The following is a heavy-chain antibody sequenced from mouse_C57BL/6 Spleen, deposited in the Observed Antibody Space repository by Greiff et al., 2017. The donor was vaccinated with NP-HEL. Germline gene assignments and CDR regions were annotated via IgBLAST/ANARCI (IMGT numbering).Heavy chain of an antibody. J-gene: IGHJ4*01. CDR2: IYPGDGDT. CDR1: GYAFSSSW. CDR3: GREWLGAMDD. Sequence: QVQLQQPGPELVKPGASVKISCKASGYAFSSSWMNWVKQRPGQGLEWIGRIYPGDGDTNYNGKFTGKATLTADKSSSTAYMQLSSLTSEESAVCFCGREWLGAMDDWGTGTSVTVSS. D-gene: IGHD1-3*01. V-gene: IGHV1-82*01.